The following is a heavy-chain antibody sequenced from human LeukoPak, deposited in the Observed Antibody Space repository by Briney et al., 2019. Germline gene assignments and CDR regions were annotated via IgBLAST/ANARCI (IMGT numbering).Heavy chain of an antibody. CDR1: GYSFTSYW. Sequence: PGESLKIFCKGSGYSFTSYWVGWVRQMPGEGLEGVGNIYPGDSGTRYSPSFQGQVTISADKSISTDYLQWSSLKASDTAMYYCARLGYGDYLYYCYCGMDVLGQGTNVTVSS. V-gene: IGHV5-51*01. CDR2: IYPGDSGT. D-gene: IGHD4-17*01. J-gene: IGHJ6*02. CDR3: ARLGYGDYLYYCYCGMDV.